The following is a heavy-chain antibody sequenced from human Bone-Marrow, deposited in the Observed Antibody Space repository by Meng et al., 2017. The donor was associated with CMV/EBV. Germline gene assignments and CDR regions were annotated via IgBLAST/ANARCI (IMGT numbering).Heavy chain of an antibody. J-gene: IGHJ4*02. D-gene: IGHD5-18*01. CDR2: INHSGST. CDR1: GGSFSGYY. CDR3: ARGIVRGYSYGEPFDY. V-gene: IGHV4-34*01. Sequence: GSLRLSCAVYGGSFSGYYWSWIRQPPGKGLEWIGEINHSGSTNYYPSLKSRVTISVDTSKNQFSLKLSSVTAADTAVYYCARGIVRGYSYGEPFDYWGQGTLVTVSS.